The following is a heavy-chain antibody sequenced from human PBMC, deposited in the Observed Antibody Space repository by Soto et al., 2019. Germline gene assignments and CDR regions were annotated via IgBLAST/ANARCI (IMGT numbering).Heavy chain of an antibody. J-gene: IGHJ6*02. CDR2: IIPIFKTA. CDR1: GGTFGNYA. V-gene: IGHV1-69*06. Sequence: QQQLVQSGAEVKKPGSSVKVSCKASGGTFGNYAISWVRQAPGQGLEWMGKIIPIFKTANYAQKFQDRITITADRSPRTDIAYMELSSLRSEDTALYYFARVSIPGIYGEDVWGQGTTVTVSS. CDR3: ARVSIPGIYGEDV. D-gene: IGHD2-2*01.